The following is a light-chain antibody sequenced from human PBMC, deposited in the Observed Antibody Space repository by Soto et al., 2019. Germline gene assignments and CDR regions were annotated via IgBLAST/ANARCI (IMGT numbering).Light chain of an antibody. CDR2: DTS. Sequence: RVMTQSPVTLSVSPGESATLSCRASQSVSSHVAWYQQKAGRAPRLLIYDTSSRVTSVPARFSGSGSETEFTLTISGLQSEDFAVYYCQQYDNWPLTFGGGTTLQIK. V-gene: IGKV3-15*01. CDR1: QSVSSH. J-gene: IGKJ4*01. CDR3: QQYDNWPLT.